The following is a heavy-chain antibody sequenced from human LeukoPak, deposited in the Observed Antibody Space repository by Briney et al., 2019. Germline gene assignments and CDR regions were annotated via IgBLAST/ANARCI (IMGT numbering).Heavy chain of an antibody. CDR2: VHLSGRT. V-gene: IGHV4-4*02. J-gene: IGHJ4*02. CDR3: AREGGPYRPLDY. CDR1: GGSISSTNW. Sequence: SETLSLTCGVSGGSISSTNWWTWVRQPPGEGLEWIGEVHLSGRTNYDPSLESRVTMSVDMSENHISLKLTSVTAADTAVYYCAREGGPYRPLDYSGQGTLVTVSS.